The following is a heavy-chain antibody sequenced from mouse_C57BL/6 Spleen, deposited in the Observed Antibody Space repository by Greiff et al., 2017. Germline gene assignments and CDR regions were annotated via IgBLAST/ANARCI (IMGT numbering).Heavy chain of an antibody. J-gene: IGHJ2*01. CDR1: GYSFTDYN. V-gene: IGHV1-39*01. Sequence: EVKLMESGPELVKPGASVKISCKASGYSFTDYNMNWVKQSNGKSLEWIGVINPNYGTTSYNQKFKGKATLTVDQSSSTAYMQLNSLTSEDSAVYYCARSGQLRLPSYVDYWGQGTTLTVSS. CDR3: ARSGQLRLPSYVDY. D-gene: IGHD3-2*02. CDR2: INPNYGTT.